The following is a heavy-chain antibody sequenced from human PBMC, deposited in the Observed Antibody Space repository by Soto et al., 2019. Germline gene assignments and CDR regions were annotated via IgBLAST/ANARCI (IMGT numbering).Heavy chain of an antibody. CDR1: GFSFNNHG. CDR3: ARQHMVCYYFDS. D-gene: IGHD2-8*01. CDR2: IWYDGSYK. V-gene: IGHV3-33*01. J-gene: IGHJ4*02. Sequence: QVQLAESGGGVVQPGRSLRLSCAASGFSFNNHGMHWVRQAPGKGLEWVAVIWYDGSYKYYADSVKGRFTISRDNSKNTLYLQMNSLRAEDTALYYCARQHMVCYYFDSWGQGTLVTVSS.